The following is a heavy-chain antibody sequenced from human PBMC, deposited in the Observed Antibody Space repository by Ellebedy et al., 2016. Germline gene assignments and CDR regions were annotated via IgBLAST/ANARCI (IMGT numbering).Heavy chain of an antibody. CDR3: ARGHMTTVTTKMVDDWFDP. D-gene: IGHD4-17*01. V-gene: IGHV3-23*01. CDR2: ISGSGGST. J-gene: IGHJ5*01. Sequence: GGSLRLSCAASGFTFSDYYMSWIRQAPGKGLEWVSAISGSGGSTYYADSVKGRFTISRDNSKNTLYLQRNSLRAEDTVVYYCARGHMTTVTTKMVDDWFDPWGQGTLVTVSS. CDR1: GFTFSDYY.